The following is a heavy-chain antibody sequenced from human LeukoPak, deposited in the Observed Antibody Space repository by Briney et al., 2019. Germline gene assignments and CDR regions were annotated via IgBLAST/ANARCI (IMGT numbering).Heavy chain of an antibody. CDR3: ARRVAALPLYWFDP. CDR1: GGSFSGYY. J-gene: IGHJ5*02. D-gene: IGHD6-6*01. CDR2: INHSGST. V-gene: IGHV4-34*01. Sequence: PSETLSLTCAVYGGSFSGYYWSWIRQPPGKGLEWIGEINHSGSTNYNPSLKSRVTISVDTSKNQFSLKLSSVTAADTAVYYCARRVAALPLYWFDPWGQGTLVTVSS.